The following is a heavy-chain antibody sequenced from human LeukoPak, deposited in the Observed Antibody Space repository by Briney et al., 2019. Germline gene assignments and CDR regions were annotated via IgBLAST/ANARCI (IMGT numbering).Heavy chain of an antibody. J-gene: IGHJ4*02. D-gene: IGHD1-1*01. Sequence: PSETLSLTCTVSGGSISSYYWSWIRQPPGKGLECIGYIYYSGGTNYNPSLKSRVTISLDTSKNQFSLKLSSVTAADTAVYYCAKLVGTGTTPTDYWGQGTLVTVSS. CDR1: GGSISSYY. V-gene: IGHV4-59*01. CDR3: AKLVGTGTTPTDY. CDR2: IYYSGGT.